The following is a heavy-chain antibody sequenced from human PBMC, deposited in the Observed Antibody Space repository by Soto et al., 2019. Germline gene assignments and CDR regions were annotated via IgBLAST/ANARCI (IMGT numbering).Heavy chain of an antibody. Sequence: EVQLVETGGGMVQPGGSLRLSCAGSKFIVSDHYMNWVRQAPGKGLEWVSVIYSGGSTYYADSVKGRFTISRHNSKNLVYLQMNNLRVDDTAVYYCTGDTRAQGGNSDYGMDVWGRGTTVTVSA. CDR1: KFIVSDHY. J-gene: IGHJ6*04. D-gene: IGHD1-26*01. V-gene: IGHV3-53*02. CDR3: TGDTRAQGGNSDYGMDV. CDR2: IYSGGST.